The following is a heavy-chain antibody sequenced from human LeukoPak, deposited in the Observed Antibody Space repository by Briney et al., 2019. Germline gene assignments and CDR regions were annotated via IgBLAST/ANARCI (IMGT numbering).Heavy chain of an antibody. CDR1: GGSFSGYY. Sequence: SETLSLTCAVYGGSFSGYYWSWIRQPPGKGLEWIGEINHSGSTNYNPSLKSRVTISVDTSKNQFSLKLSSVTAADTAVYYCAREKIAAAGRYFDYWGQGTLVTVSS. CDR2: INHSGST. V-gene: IGHV4-34*01. J-gene: IGHJ4*02. D-gene: IGHD6-13*01. CDR3: AREKIAAAGRYFDY.